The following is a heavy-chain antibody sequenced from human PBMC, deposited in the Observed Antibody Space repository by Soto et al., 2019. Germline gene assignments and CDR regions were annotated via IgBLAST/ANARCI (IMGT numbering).Heavy chain of an antibody. CDR1: CYAMSSINW. V-gene: IGHV4-4*02. J-gene: IGHJ4*02. CDR3: ARSEATGLDY. CDR2: AHHSGRT. Sequence: TMFLNCANACYAMSSINWCYWVRQSPGKGLEWIGEAHHSGRTNYNPSLKSRVTISVDKSKNHFSLKLSSVTAADTAVYYCARSEATGLDYWGQGTLVTVS. D-gene: IGHD1-26*01.